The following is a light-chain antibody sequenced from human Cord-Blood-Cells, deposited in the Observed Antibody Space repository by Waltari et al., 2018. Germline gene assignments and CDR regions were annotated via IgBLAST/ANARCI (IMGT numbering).Light chain of an antibody. CDR1: SSDVGGYIL. J-gene: IGLJ2*01. CDR2: EGS. V-gene: IGLV2-23*01. Sequence: QSALNQPASVSGSPGQSITIFCTGTSSDVGGYILVSWYQQHPGKAPKLMIYEGSKRPSGVSNRFSGSKSGNTAYLTISGLQAEDEADYYCCSYAGSSIVVFGGGTKLTVL. CDR3: CSYAGSSIVV.